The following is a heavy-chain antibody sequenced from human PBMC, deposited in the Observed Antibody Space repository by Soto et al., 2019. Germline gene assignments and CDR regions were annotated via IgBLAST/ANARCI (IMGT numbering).Heavy chain of an antibody. J-gene: IGHJ4*02. Sequence: PGGSLRLSCAASGFTFSGSAMHWSRQAPGKGLEWVGRIRSKANSDATVYAASVKGRFTISRDDSKNTAYLQMNSLKTEDTAVYYCTTPSINYDILTDYFNYWGQGSLVTVSS. CDR3: TTPSINYDILTDYFNY. CDR1: GFTFSGSA. V-gene: IGHV3-73*01. CDR2: IRSKANSDAT. D-gene: IGHD3-9*01.